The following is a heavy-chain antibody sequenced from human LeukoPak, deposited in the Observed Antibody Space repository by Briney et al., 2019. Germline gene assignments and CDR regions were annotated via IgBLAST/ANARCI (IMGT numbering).Heavy chain of an antibody. Sequence: SETLSLTCTVSGGSISSYYWSWIRQPPGKGLEWIGYIYYSGSTNYNPSLKSRVTISVDTSKNQFSLKLSSVTAAGTAVYYCARENYYDSSGYYGYYYGMDVWGQGTTVTVSS. CDR1: GGSISSYY. V-gene: IGHV4-59*01. J-gene: IGHJ6*02. CDR2: IYYSGST. CDR3: ARENYYDSSGYYGYYYGMDV. D-gene: IGHD3-22*01.